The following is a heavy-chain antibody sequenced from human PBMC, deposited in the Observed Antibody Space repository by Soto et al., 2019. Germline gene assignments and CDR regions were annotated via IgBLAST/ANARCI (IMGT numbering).Heavy chain of an antibody. CDR3: ARQHGRSFDQ. V-gene: IGHV4-59*08. D-gene: IGHD3-3*01. CDR1: GASITSSY. Sequence: QVQLQESGPGLVKPSETLSLTCSVSGASITSSYWSWVRQTPRKVLEWLGFIYYSGYTNYNPSLNSRVTISVDTSKNQFSLKLSSVTAADTAVYYCARQHGRSFDQWGQGTLVTVSS. J-gene: IGHJ4*02. CDR2: IYYSGYT.